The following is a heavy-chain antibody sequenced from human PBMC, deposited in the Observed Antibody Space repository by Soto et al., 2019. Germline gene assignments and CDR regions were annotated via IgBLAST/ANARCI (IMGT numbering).Heavy chain of an antibody. Sequence: SVKVSCKASGGTFSSYAISWVRQAPGQGLEWMGGIIPIFGTANYAQKFQGRVTITADESTSTAYMELSSLRSDYTAVYYCAREAYYYYYGMDVWGQGTTVTVSS. CDR2: IIPIFGTA. CDR1: GGTFSSYA. V-gene: IGHV1-69*13. J-gene: IGHJ6*02. CDR3: AREAYYYYYGMDV.